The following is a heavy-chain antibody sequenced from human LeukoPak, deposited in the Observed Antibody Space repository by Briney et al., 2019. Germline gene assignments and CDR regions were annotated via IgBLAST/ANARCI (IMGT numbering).Heavy chain of an antibody. V-gene: IGHV4-38-2*01. CDR1: GYSISCGHY. CDR3: ARHVYGRHQLQAYHFDY. Sequence: AETLSLTCDVSGYSISCGHYWGWIRQSPGKGLEWIASMYNSGSTYFKSSLKSRVTISLDTPKNQFSLTLNSVTAADTAVYYCARHVYGRHQLQAYHFDYWGQGILVTVSS. D-gene: IGHD2-2*01. J-gene: IGHJ4*02. CDR2: MYNSGST.